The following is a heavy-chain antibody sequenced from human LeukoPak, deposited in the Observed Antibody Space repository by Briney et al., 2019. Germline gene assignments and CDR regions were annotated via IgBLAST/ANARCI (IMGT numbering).Heavy chain of an antibody. Sequence: PSQTLSLTCTVSGGSISSGDYYWSWIRQPPGKGLEWIGYIYYSGSTYYNPSLKSRVTISVDTSKNQFSLKLSSVTAADTAVYYCXREAPQLRLFDYWGQGTLVTVSS. CDR2: IYYSGST. J-gene: IGHJ4*02. V-gene: IGHV4-30-4*08. D-gene: IGHD2-2*01. CDR1: GGSISSGDYY. CDR3: XREAPQLRLFDY.